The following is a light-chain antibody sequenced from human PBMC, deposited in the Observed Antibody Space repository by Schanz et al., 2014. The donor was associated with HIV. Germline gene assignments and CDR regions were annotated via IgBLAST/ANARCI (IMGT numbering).Light chain of an antibody. CDR3: ISYTRDTVL. J-gene: IGLJ2*01. CDR1: SSDVGGYNG. Sequence: QSALTQPASVSGSPGQSITISCTGTSSDVGGYNGVSWWQQHPGKAPKLLIYEVNKRPSGVPNRFSGSKSGNAASLTISGLQPEDEADYYCISYTRDTVLFGGGTKLTVL. V-gene: IGLV2-14*03. CDR2: EVN.